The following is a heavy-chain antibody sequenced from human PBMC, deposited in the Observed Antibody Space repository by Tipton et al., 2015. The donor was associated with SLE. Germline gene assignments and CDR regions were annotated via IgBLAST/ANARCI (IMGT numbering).Heavy chain of an antibody. CDR3: AADAFDI. CDR2: ICNSGTT. CDR1: GGSISLYY. J-gene: IGHJ3*02. V-gene: IGHV4-4*07. Sequence: TLSLTCTVSGGSISLYYWSWVRQPAGKGLEWVGRICNSGTTNYNPPLKSRVTMSLDTSKNQFSLKLTSVTAADTAVYYCAADAFDIWGQGTMVTVSS.